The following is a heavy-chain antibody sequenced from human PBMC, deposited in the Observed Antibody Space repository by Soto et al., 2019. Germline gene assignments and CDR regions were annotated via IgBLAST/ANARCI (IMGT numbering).Heavy chain of an antibody. CDR1: GFTFSSYN. V-gene: IGHV3-74*01. J-gene: IGHJ4*02. CDR3: ARGGAVSSGWYDGH. CDR2: INSDGSNT. D-gene: IGHD6-19*01. Sequence: EVQLVESGGGLVQPGGSLRLSCGASGFTFSSYNMHWVRQGPGKGLVWVSRINSDGSNTRYADSVKGRFTISRDNAKNTLYRQMNSLRVEDTAIYYCARGGAVSSGWYDGHWGQGTLVTVSS.